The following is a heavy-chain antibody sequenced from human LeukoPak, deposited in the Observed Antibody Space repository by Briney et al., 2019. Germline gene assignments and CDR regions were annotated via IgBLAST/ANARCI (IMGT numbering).Heavy chain of an antibody. CDR3: AHRPYYYDSSGYYGGGYAFDI. D-gene: IGHD3-22*01. CDR1: GFSLSTSGVG. J-gene: IGHJ3*02. Sequence: ESGPTLVNPTQTLTLTCTFSGFSLSTSGVGVGWIRQPPGKALEWLSLIYWNDDKRYSPSLKSRLTITKDTSKNQVVLTMTNMDPVDTATYYCAHRPYYYDSSGYYGGGYAFDIWGQGTMVTVSS. V-gene: IGHV2-5*01. CDR2: IYWNDDK.